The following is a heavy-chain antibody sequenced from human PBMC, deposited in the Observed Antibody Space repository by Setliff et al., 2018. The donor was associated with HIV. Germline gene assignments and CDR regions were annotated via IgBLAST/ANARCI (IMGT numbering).Heavy chain of an antibody. D-gene: IGHD5-18*01. V-gene: IGHV3-48*04. J-gene: IGHJ4*02. Sequence: LRLSCVGSGFSFSSYSMSWVRRAPGKGLEWIAYIYIGSNSIYYGDSVKGRFTISRDNAQNSLYLQMNSLRAEDTAVYYCAREGSGWCDYWGQGTLVTVSS. CDR1: GFSFSSYS. CDR2: IYIGSNSI. CDR3: AREGSGWCDY.